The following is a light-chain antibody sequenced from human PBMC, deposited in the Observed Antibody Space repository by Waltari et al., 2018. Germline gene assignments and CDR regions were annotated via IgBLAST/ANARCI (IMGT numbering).Light chain of an antibody. V-gene: IGKV1-39*01. CDR1: QTIRNY. CDR2: AAS. Sequence: DIQLTQSPSSLSASVGDGVTISCRASQTIRNYLNWYQQDPGKAPKLLIYAASSLQSGVPSRFSGGGFGTDFTLTISSLQPEDFATYYCQQSYSTPRSFGQGTKVEIK. J-gene: IGKJ1*01. CDR3: QQSYSTPRS.